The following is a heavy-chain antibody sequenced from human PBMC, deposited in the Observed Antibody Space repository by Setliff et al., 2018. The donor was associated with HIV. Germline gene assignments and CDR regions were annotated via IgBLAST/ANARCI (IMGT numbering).Heavy chain of an antibody. CDR3: ARESACSSTSCPKVLDY. D-gene: IGHD2-2*01. CDR2: TIPMFGTA. Sequence: SVKVSCKASGGTFGIYGISWVRQAPGQGLEWMGGTIPMFGTANYAQKFQGRVTITTDESTNTGYMELSSLRSEDTAVYYCARESACSSTSCPKVLDYWGQGTLVTVLL. J-gene: IGHJ4*02. V-gene: IGHV1-69*05. CDR1: GGTFGIYG.